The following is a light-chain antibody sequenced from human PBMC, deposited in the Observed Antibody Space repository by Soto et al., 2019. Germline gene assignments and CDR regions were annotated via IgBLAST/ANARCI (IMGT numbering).Light chain of an antibody. V-gene: IGLV1-44*01. CDR2: SND. J-gene: IGLJ3*02. CDR1: IFNIASHP. CDR3: ATWTQGLNGVV. Sequence: QSVLVQPPSASGTPGQKVTIFCSGTIFNIASHPVNWYQRLPGTAPKLLIHSNDQRPSGVPDRFSGSNSGTSASLALSGLQSDDEADYYCATWTQGLNGVVVGGGTKLTVL.